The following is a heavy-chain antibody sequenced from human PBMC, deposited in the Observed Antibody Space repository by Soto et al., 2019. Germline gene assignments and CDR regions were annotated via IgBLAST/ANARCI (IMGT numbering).Heavy chain of an antibody. V-gene: IGHV4-34*01. D-gene: IGHD1-26*01. CDR3: ARHHVRGRTIAGAAEF. J-gene: IGHJ4*02. CDR1: GGSLSGYY. Sequence: QVQLQQWGAGLLKPSETLSLTCAVYGGSLSGYYWSWIRQPPGKALEWLGEINHSGNTNYNPSLKSLVTISVDTSKNQLFLNLSSVTAADTAMYYCARHHVRGRTIAGAAEFWGQGTLVTVSS. CDR2: INHSGNT.